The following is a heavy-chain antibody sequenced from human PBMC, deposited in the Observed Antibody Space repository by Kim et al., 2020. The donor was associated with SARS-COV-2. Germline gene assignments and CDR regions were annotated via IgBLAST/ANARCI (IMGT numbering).Heavy chain of an antibody. J-gene: IGHJ4*02. V-gene: IGHV3-21*01. Sequence: SSSYISYADSVKGRFTISRDNAKNSLYLQMNSLRAEDTAVYYCFSGYDFNYWGQGTLVTVSS. CDR3: FSGYDFNY. D-gene: IGHD5-12*01. CDR2: SSSYI.